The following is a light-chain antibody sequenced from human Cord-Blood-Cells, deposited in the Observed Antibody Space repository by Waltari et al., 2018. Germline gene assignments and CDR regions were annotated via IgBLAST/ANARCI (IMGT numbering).Light chain of an antibody. CDR2: AGS. V-gene: IGLV2-23*01. J-gene: IGLJ3*02. CDR1: SSDVGSYNL. Sequence: QSALTQPASVSGSPGQSITISCTGTSSDVGSYNLVSWYQQPPGKAPKLMIYAGSKRPSGVSNRFSGSKSGNPASLTISGLQAEDEADYYCCSYAGRSTLVFGGGTKLTVL. CDR3: CSYAGRSTLV.